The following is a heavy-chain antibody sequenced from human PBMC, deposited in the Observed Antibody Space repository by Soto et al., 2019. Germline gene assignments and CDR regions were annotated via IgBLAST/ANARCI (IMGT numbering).Heavy chain of an antibody. D-gene: IGHD1-26*01. V-gene: IGHV3-48*03. Sequence: PRRSLRLCCAASGFTFSSYEMNWFRQAPGQELEWVSYISRSRSTIYYADSLKYRFTISRDNANNSLYLQMNSLRAEDTAVYYCVRDQERGSVPFDYCGQGTQVIVSA. CDR1: GFTFSSYE. J-gene: IGHJ4*02. CDR3: VRDQERGSVPFDY. CDR2: ISRSRSTI.